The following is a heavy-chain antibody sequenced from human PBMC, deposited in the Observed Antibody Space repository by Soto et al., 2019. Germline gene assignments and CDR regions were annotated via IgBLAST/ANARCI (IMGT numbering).Heavy chain of an antibody. CDR2: IWFDGSNK. CDR1: GFTFSSYA. V-gene: IGHV3-33*01. J-gene: IGHJ4*02. Sequence: QVHLVESGGGVVQPGGSLRLSCAASGFTFSSYAIHWVRQAPGKGLEWVAIIWFDGSNKYYADSVKGRFSISRDNSKNTLFLQMDSLIAEDTAVYYCARGQLPAATTDFDFWGQGTLVIVSS. D-gene: IGHD2-15*01. CDR3: ARGQLPAATTDFDF.